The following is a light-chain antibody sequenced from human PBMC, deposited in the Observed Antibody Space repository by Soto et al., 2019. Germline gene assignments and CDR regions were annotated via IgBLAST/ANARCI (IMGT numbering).Light chain of an antibody. V-gene: IGKV1-39*01. CDR3: QQSFSTPIT. CDR2: AAS. J-gene: IGKJ5*01. CDR1: QNIKSY. Sequence: DIQMTQSPSSLSASVGDRVTITCRASQNIKSYLSWYHQKPGKAPKLLIYAASSLQSGVPSRFNGIGSGTDFTLTISSLQPEDSATYYCQQSFSTPITFGQGTRLEIE.